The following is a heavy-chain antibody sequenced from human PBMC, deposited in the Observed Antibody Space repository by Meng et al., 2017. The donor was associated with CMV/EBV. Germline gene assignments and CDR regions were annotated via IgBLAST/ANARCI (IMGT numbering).Heavy chain of an antibody. J-gene: IGHJ5*02. CDR2: IYYSGST. CDR1: GYSISSGYY. Sequence: GSLRLSCTVSGYSISSGYYWGWIRQPPGKGLEWIGSIYYSGSTYYNPSLKSRVTISVDTSKNQFSLKLSSVTAADTAVYYCARDRWLLNNWFDPWGQGTLVTVSS. D-gene: IGHD2-15*01. CDR3: ARDRWLLNNWFDP. V-gene: IGHV4-38-2*02.